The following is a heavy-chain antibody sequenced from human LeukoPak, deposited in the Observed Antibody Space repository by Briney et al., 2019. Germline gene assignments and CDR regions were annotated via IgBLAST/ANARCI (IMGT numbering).Heavy chain of an antibody. CDR1: GYTFTGYY. CDR2: INPNSGGT. V-gene: IGHV1-2*02. J-gene: IGHJ6*03. Sequence: ASVKVSCKASGYTFTGYYMHWVRQAPGQGLEWMGWINPNSGGTNYAQKFQGRVTMTRDTSISTAYMELSRLRSDDTAVYYCARDLTVVVTEYYYMDVWGKGTTVTISS. CDR3: ARDLTVVVTEYYYMDV. D-gene: IGHD2-21*02.